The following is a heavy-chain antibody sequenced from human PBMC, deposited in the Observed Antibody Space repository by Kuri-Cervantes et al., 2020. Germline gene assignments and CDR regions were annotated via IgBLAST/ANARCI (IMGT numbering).Heavy chain of an antibody. CDR1: GGSISSYY. CDR3: ARQGGSSGYYHAFDI. Sequence: SETLSLTCTVSGGSISSYYWSWIRQPPGKGLEWIGYIYYSGSTNYNPSLKSRVTISVDTSKNQFSLKLSSVTAADTAVYYCARQGGSSGYYHAFDIWGQGTMVTVSS. D-gene: IGHD3-22*01. J-gene: IGHJ3*02. CDR2: IYYSGST. V-gene: IGHV4-59*08.